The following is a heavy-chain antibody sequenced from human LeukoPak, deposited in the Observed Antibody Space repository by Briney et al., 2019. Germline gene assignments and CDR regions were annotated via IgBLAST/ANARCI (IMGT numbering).Heavy chain of an antibody. V-gene: IGHV1-2*02. CDR1: GYTFTGYY. CDR3: ARTLLWFGELLWSDGYYYMDV. D-gene: IGHD3-10*01. CDR2: INPNSGGT. J-gene: IGHJ6*03. Sequence: GASVKVSCKASGYTFTGYYMHWVRQAPGQGLEWMGWINPNSGGTNYAQKFQGRVTMTRDTSISTAYMELSRLRSDDTAVYYCARTLLWFGELLWSDGYYYMDVWGKGTTVTVSS.